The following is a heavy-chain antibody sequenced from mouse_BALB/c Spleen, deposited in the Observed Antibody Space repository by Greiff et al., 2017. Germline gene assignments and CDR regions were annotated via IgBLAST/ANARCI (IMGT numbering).Heavy chain of an antibody. J-gene: IGHJ3*01. CDR3: ARDIRWDVGFAY. V-gene: IGHV7-3*02. CDR1: GFTFTDYY. D-gene: IGHD4-1*01. CDR2: IRNKANGYTT. Sequence: DVMLVESGGGLVQPGGSLRLSCATSGFTFTDYYMSWVRQPPGKALEWLGFIRNKANGYTTEYSASVKGRFTISRDNSQSILYLQMNTLRAEDSATYYCARDIRWDVGFAYWGQGTLVTVSA.